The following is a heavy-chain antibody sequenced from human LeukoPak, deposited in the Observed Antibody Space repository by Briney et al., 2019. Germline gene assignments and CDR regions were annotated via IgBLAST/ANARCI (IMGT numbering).Heavy chain of an antibody. J-gene: IGHJ5*02. D-gene: IGHD6-13*01. CDR3: ARASSSSLTWFDP. V-gene: IGHV1-46*01. CDR1: GYTFTSYY. CDR2: INPSGGST. Sequence: ASVKVSCKASGYTFTSYYMHWVRQAPGQGLEWMGIINPSGGSTSYAQKFQGRVTMTRDTSTSTVYMELRSLRSDDTAVYYCARASSSSLTWFDPWGQGTLVTVSS.